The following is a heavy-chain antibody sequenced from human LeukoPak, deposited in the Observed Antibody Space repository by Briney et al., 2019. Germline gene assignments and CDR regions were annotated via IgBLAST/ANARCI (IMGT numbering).Heavy chain of an antibody. CDR2: ISGSGGST. V-gene: IGHV3-23*01. J-gene: IGHJ6*03. D-gene: IGHD2-2*02. Sequence: GGSLRLSCAASGFTVSSNYMSWVRQAPGKGLEWVSAISGSGGSTFYADSVKGRFTISRDNSKNTLYLQMNTLRAKDTAVYYCAKVLGKYQLLYGFMDVWGKGTTVTVSS. CDR1: GFTVSSNY. CDR3: AKVLGKYQLLYGFMDV.